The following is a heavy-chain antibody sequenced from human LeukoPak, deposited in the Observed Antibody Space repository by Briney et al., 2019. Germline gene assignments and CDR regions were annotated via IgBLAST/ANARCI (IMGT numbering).Heavy chain of an antibody. Sequence: GASLKISCKGSGCSFTSNWISWVRQMPGKGLEWMGRIDPSDSYTNYSPSFQGHVTISADKSISTAYLQWSSLKASDTAMYYCARQPEGTWFDPWGQGTLVTVSS. D-gene: IGHD1-1*01. V-gene: IGHV5-10-1*01. CDR3: ARQPEGTWFDP. J-gene: IGHJ5*02. CDR1: GCSFTSNW. CDR2: IDPSDSYT.